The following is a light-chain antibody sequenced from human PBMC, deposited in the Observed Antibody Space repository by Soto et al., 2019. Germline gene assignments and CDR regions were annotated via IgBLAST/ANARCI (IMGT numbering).Light chain of an antibody. V-gene: IGLV2-23*01. CDR1: SSDFGSYKF. CDR2: ETS. CDR3: FSFTSTNNHV. J-gene: IGLJ1*01. Sequence: QSALTQPASVSGSPGQSVTISCTGTSSDFGSYKFVSWYQHHPGKVPKVIIYETSKRPSGVSDRLSGSKSGNTASLTISGLQAEDEADYYCFSFTSTNNHVFGRGTKLTVL.